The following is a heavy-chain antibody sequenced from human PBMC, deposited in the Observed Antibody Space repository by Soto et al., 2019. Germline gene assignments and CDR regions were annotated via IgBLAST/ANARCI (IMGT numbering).Heavy chain of an antibody. V-gene: IGHV4-34*01. Sequence: SETQSLTCAVYGGSFSGYYLSWIRQTPGKGLEWIGEINHSGSTNYNPSLKSRVTISVDTSKNQFSLKLSSVTAADTAVYYCARALRRDGDYANYFDYWGQGTLVTVSS. CDR3: ARALRRDGDYANYFDY. CDR1: GGSFSGYY. D-gene: IGHD4-17*01. CDR2: INHSGST. J-gene: IGHJ4*02.